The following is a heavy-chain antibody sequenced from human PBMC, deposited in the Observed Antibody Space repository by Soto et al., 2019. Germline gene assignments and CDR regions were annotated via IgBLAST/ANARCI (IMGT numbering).Heavy chain of an antibody. J-gene: IGHJ3*01. Sequence: EVQLVESGGGLVMPGGSLRLSCAASGFTFSAYHMNWVRQAPGKGLEWVSSINPTSSHIYYADSVRGRFTISRDDSKNSVSLPMNRLRTEDAALYYCARGYCGGGGCYLRRDAFDVWGQGTMVNVSS. CDR1: GFTFSAYH. D-gene: IGHD2-15*01. CDR3: ARGYCGGGGCYLRRDAFDV. V-gene: IGHV3-21*01. CDR2: INPTSSHI.